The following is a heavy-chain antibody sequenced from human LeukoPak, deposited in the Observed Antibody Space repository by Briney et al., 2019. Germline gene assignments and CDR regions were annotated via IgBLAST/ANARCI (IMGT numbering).Heavy chain of an antibody. D-gene: IGHD1-26*01. CDR2: IYYSGST. J-gene: IGHJ4*02. V-gene: IGHV4-59*01. Sequence: SETLSLTCTVSGGSISSYYWSWIRQPPGKGLEWIGYIYYSGSTNYNPPLKSRVTISVDTSKNQFSLKLSSVTAADTAVYYCAREVVGSKVFDYWGQGTLVTVSS. CDR3: AREVVGSKVFDY. CDR1: GGSISSYY.